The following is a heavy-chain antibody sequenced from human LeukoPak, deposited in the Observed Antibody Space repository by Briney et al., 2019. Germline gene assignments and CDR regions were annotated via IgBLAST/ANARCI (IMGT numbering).Heavy chain of an antibody. J-gene: IGHJ6*02. CDR3: AKDDRWFGELLYYYYGMDV. V-gene: IGHV3-23*01. D-gene: IGHD3-10*01. CDR1: GFTFSSYA. CDR2: ISGSGGST. Sequence: PGGSLRLSCAASGFTFSSYAMSWVRQAPGKGLEWVSAISGSGGSTYYADSVKGRFTTSRDNSKNTLYLQMNSLRAEDTAVYYCAKDDRWFGELLYYYYGMDVWGQGTTVTVSS.